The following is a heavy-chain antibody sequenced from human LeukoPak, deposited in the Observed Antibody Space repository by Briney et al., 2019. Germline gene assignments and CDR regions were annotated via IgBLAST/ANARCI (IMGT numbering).Heavy chain of an antibody. Sequence: GGSLRLSCAASALGLSRYWMHWVRHAPGAGLKWVSRIYSDGRTTDYADSVKGRFRISREKSTNTLYLDMNSLRAGDTAVYYCARERDDYDDPGPLDYWGQGTLVTVSS. V-gene: IGHV3-74*01. D-gene: IGHD4-17*01. J-gene: IGHJ4*02. CDR3: ARERDDYDDPGPLDY. CDR2: IYSDGRTT. CDR1: ALGLSRYW.